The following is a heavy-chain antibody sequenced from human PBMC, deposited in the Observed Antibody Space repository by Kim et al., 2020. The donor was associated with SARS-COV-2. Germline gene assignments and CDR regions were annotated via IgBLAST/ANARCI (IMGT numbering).Heavy chain of an antibody. V-gene: IGHV4-34*01. CDR2: INHSGST. CDR1: GGSFSGYY. Sequence: SETLSLTCAVYGGSFSGYYWSWIRQPPGKGLEWIGEINHSGSTNYNPSLKSRVTISVDTSKNQFSLKLSSVTAADTAVYYCARGLGPLDVVVTASNWFDPWGQGTLVTVSS. D-gene: IGHD2-21*02. J-gene: IGHJ5*02. CDR3: ARGLGPLDVVVTASNWFDP.